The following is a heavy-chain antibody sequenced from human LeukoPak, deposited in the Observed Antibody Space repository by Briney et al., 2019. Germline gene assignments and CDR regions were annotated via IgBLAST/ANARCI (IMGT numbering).Heavy chain of an antibody. CDR3: ARDYVWGSSESDY. Sequence: KPGGSLRLSCAASGFTFSYYSMNWVRQAPGKGLEWVSSIGSSSSTYIYYADSVKGRFTISRDNAKNSLFLQMSSLRVEDTAIYYCARDYVWGSSESDYWGQGTLVTVSS. CDR2: IGSSSSTYI. D-gene: IGHD7-27*01. J-gene: IGHJ4*02. CDR1: GFTFSYYS. V-gene: IGHV3-21*01.